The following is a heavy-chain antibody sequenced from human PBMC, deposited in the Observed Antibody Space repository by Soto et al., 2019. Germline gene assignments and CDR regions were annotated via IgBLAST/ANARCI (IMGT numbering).Heavy chain of an antibody. CDR3: AKAAHYDFWSGSWFDP. D-gene: IGHD3-3*01. J-gene: IGHJ5*02. Sequence: GGSLRLSCAASGFTFSSYAMSWVRQAPGKGLEWVSAISGSGGSTYYADSVKGRFTISRDNSKNTLYLQMNSLRAEDTAVYYCAKAAHYDFWSGSWFDPWGQGNLVTVSS. CDR2: ISGSGGST. V-gene: IGHV3-23*01. CDR1: GFTFSSYA.